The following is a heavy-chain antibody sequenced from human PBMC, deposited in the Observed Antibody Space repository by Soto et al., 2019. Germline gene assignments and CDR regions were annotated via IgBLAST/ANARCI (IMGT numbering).Heavy chain of an antibody. D-gene: IGHD4-17*01. CDR1: GFTFSSYA. CDR3: ANPGNVSHDYGDYVVY. J-gene: IGHJ4*02. Sequence: EVQLLESGGGLVQPGGSLRLSCAASGFTFSSYAMSWVRQAPGKGLEWVSAISGSGGSTYYADSVKGRFTISRDNSKNTLYLQMNSLRAEDTAVYYCANPGNVSHDYGDYVVYWGQGTLVTVSS. CDR2: ISGSGGST. V-gene: IGHV3-23*01.